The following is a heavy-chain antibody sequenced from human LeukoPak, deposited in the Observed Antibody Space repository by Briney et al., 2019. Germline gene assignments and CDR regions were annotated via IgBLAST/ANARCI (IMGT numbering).Heavy chain of an antibody. CDR3: ARATLDN. CDR1: GFTVGSTY. Sequence: PGGSLRLSCAASGFTVGSTYISCVRQAPGKGLEWVSVIYSGGSTKYADSVKARFTISRDTSKNTVYLQMNNLRAEDTAVYYCARATLDNWGQGTLVTVSS. V-gene: IGHV3-53*01. CDR2: IYSGGST. J-gene: IGHJ4*02.